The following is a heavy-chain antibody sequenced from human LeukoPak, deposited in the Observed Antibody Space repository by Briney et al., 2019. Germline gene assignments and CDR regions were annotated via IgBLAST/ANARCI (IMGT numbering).Heavy chain of an antibody. V-gene: IGHV3-74*01. Sequence: GGSLRLSCAASGFTFSSSAMSWVRQAPGKGLAWVSRINSDGSNINYADSVKGRFTISRDNAKNTLYLQMNSLRSEDAAVYYCTRSMTAGSSLWGYWGQGSLVTVSS. D-gene: IGHD6-19*01. J-gene: IGHJ4*02. CDR1: GFTFSSSA. CDR3: TRSMTAGSSLWGY. CDR2: INSDGSNI.